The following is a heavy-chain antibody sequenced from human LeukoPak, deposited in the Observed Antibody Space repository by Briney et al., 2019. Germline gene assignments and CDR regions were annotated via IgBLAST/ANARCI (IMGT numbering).Heavy chain of an antibody. Sequence: GWSLRLSCAASGLTLSSCSMNWVRQAPGNGREGVSDISSCSSTINYEDPVKGRFIISRDNAKNSLYLQMKSLGAEDTAVYYCARGSDSSGYCDTDYWGQGTLVTVSS. CDR3: ARGSDSSGYCDTDY. CDR1: GLTLSSCS. V-gene: IGHV3-48*01. D-gene: IGHD3-22*01. CDR2: ISSCSSTI. J-gene: IGHJ4*02.